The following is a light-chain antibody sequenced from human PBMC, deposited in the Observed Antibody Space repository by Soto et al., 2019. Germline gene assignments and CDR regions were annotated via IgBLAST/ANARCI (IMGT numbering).Light chain of an antibody. CDR3: MQALQTPPP. Sequence: DLVMTQSPLSLPVTPGEPASISCRSSQSLLHSNGYNYLNWYLQKPGQSPQLLIYLGSDRASGVPDRFSGSGSGTDFTLKISRVEAEDVGVYYSMQALQTPPPFGQGTRLEIK. CDR2: LGS. J-gene: IGKJ5*01. V-gene: IGKV2-28*01. CDR1: QSLLHSNGYNY.